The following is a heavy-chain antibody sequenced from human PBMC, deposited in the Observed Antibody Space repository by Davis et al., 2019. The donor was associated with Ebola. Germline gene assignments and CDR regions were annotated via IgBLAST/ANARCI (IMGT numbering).Heavy chain of an antibody. J-gene: IGHJ6*03. CDR1: GFTFSSYW. CDR3: ASSGGSYYYYYYMDV. CDR2: IKQDGSEK. V-gene: IGHV3-7*01. Sequence: GESLKISCAASGFTFSSYWMSWVRQAPGKGLEWVANIKQDGSEKYYVDSVKGRFTISRDNAKNSLYLQMNSLRAEDTAVYYCASSGGSYYYYYYMDVWGKGTTVTVSS. D-gene: IGHD1-26*01.